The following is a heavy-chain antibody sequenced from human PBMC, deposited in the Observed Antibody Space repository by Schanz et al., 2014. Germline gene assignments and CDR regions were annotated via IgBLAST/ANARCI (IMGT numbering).Heavy chain of an antibody. CDR3: AKDSRGSSFDMDV. Sequence: EVQLVESGGGLVKPGGSLRLSCRASGFTFSDYSMNWVRRAPGKGLEWVSLIDRDGGHTYYADSVKGRFTISRDNSKNSLYLQMNSLRTEDTALYYCAKDSRGSSFDMDVWGQGTTVTVSS. V-gene: IGHV3-43*02. D-gene: IGHD1-26*01. CDR2: IDRDGGHT. J-gene: IGHJ6*02. CDR1: GFTFSDYS.